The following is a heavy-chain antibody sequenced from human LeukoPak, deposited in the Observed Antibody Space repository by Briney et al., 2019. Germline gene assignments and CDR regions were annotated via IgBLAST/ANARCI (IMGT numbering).Heavy chain of an antibody. CDR1: GGSISSYY. CDR2: IYYSGST. D-gene: IGHD4-17*01. V-gene: IGHV4-59*01. CDR3: ARGPTMMTTFDAFDI. J-gene: IGHJ3*02. Sequence: SETLSLTCTVSGGSISSYYWSWIRQPPGKGLEWIGYIYYSGSTNYNPSLKSRVTISVDTSKNQFSLKLNSVTAADTAVYYCARGPTMMTTFDAFDIWGQGTGVTVSS.